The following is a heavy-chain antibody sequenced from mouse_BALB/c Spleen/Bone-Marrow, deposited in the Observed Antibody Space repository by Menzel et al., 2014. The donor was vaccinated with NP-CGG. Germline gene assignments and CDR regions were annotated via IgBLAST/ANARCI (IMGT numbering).Heavy chain of an antibody. CDR1: GFTFSSFG. V-gene: IGHV5-17*02. Sequence: VGSGCGSGWPAEHRKISCGASGFTFSSFGRHWVRQAPEKVLEWVAYISSGSSSIYYADTVKGRFTISRDNSKNTLFLQMTSLRSEDTAMYYCARGNDHGYPRDYWRQGVSVAVSS. CDR2: ISSGSSSI. J-gene: IGHJ4*01. CDR3: ARGNDHGYPRDY. D-gene: IGHD1-2*01.